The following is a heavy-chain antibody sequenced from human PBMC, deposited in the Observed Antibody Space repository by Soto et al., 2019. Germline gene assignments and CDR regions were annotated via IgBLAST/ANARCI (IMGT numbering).Heavy chain of an antibody. D-gene: IGHD3-16*01. Sequence: PGGSLRLSCAASGFTFSSYGMHWVRQAPGKGLEWVAVIWYDGSNKYYADSVKGRFTISRDDSTNSVYLQVNSLKTGDTAVYYCALGGGFQHWGQGTLVTVSS. CDR2: IWYDGSNK. CDR3: ALGGGFQH. CDR1: GFTFSSYG. V-gene: IGHV3-33*01. J-gene: IGHJ1*01.